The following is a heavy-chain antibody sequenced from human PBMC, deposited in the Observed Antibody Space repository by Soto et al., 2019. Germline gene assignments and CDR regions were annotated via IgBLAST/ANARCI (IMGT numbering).Heavy chain of an antibody. V-gene: IGHV3-53*01. CDR1: GFTVSSNY. CDR3: ASADLICSGGSCYSFTFWYFDL. D-gene: IGHD2-15*01. CDR2: IYSGGST. J-gene: IGHJ2*01. Sequence: EVQLVESGGGLIQPGGSLRLSCAASGFTVSSNYMSWVRQAPGKGLEWVSVIYSGGSTYYADSVKGRFTISSDNSKNKLYLQMNSLRAEDTAVYYCASADLICSGGSCYSFTFWYFDLWGRGTLVTVSS.